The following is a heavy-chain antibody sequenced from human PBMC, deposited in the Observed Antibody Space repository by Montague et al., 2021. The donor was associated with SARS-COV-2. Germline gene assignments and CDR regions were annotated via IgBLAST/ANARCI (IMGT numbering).Heavy chain of an antibody. J-gene: IGHJ3*01. D-gene: IGHD3-3*01. CDR2: IHHSVSS. CDR1: GGSFSDYY. CDR3: ERGQVTIFAVLIMLPAAGAIDV. V-gene: IGHV4-34*01. Sequence: SETLSLTCAVYGGSFSDYYWTWIRQSPGTGLERMWEIHHSVSSTSNPYLTHRVTISVDKSKTRISLKLTAVTAADTATYYCERGQVTIFAVLIMLPAAGAIDVWGQGTTVTVSS.